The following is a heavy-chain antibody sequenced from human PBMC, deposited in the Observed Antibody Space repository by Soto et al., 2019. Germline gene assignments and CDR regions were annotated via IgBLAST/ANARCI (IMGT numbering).Heavy chain of an antibody. CDR3: ARGVIGAGRFLGWFDP. CDR2: IIPIFGTA. CDR1: RGTFSSYA. D-gene: IGHD3-16*02. Sequence: SVTVSCKASRGTFSSYAISWVRQAPGHGLEWMGGIIPIFGTANYAQKFQGRVTITADESTSTAYMELSSLRSEDTAVYYCARGVIGAGRFLGWFDPWGQGTLVTVSS. V-gene: IGHV1-69*13. J-gene: IGHJ5*02.